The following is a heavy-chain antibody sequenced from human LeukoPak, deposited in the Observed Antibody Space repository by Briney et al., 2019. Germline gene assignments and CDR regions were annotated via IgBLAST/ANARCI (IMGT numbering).Heavy chain of an antibody. CDR1: GFTFTSYG. V-gene: IGHV3-23*01. CDR2: ITGSGGST. Sequence: PGGSLRLSCAASGFTFTSYGMSWVCQAPGKGLEWVSTITGSGGSTYYADSVKGRFTISRDNAKNSLYLQMNNLRAEDTAVYYCARTAAGNPFDYWGQGTLVTVSS. J-gene: IGHJ4*02. CDR3: ARTAAGNPFDY. D-gene: IGHD6-13*01.